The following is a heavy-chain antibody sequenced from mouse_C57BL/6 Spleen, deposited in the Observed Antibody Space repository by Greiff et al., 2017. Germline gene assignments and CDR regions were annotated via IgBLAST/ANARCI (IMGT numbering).Heavy chain of an antibody. V-gene: IGHV1-69*01. J-gene: IGHJ2*01. CDR1: GYTFTSYW. CDR2: IDPSDSYT. CDR3: ARRSYYFDY. Sequence: QVQLQQPGAELVMPGASVKLSCKASGYTFTSYWMHWVKQRPGQGLEWIGEIDPSDSYTNYNQKFKGKSTLTVDKSSSTAYMQLSSLPSEDSAVYYCARRSYYFDYWGQGTTLTVSS.